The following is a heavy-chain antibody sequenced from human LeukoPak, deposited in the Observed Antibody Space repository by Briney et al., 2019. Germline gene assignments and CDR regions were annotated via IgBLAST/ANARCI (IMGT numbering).Heavy chain of an antibody. D-gene: IGHD2-2*01. CDR2: ISWNSGSI. CDR1: GFTFDDYA. J-gene: IGHJ6*02. CDR3: AREVPAATYYYYYGMDV. Sequence: GRSLRPSCAASGFTFDDYAMHWVRQAPGKGLEWVSGISWNSGSIGYADSVKGRFTISRDNAKNSLYLQMNSLRAEDTALYYCAREVPAATYYYYYGMDVWGQGTTVTVSS. V-gene: IGHV3-9*01.